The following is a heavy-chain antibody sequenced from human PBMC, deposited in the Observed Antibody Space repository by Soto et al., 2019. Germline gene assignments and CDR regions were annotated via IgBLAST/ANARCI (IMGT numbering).Heavy chain of an antibody. Sequence: ASETLSLTCSVSGDSIKSNVWWSWVRQPPGEGLEWIGEIFHKGNTYYNPSFESRVTMSVDKPKNQFSLLLTSVTATDTAMYYCARDVAVPGESDRFDQWGQGIMVTVSS. CDR2: IFHKGNT. D-gene: IGHD6-19*01. J-gene: IGHJ4*02. V-gene: IGHV4-4*02. CDR1: GDSIKSNVW. CDR3: ARDVAVPGESDRFDQ.